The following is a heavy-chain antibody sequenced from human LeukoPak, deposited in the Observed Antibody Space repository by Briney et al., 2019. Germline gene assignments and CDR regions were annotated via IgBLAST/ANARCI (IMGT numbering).Heavy chain of an antibody. V-gene: IGHV4-34*01. J-gene: IGHJ2*01. CDR3: ARGRGGPIGYCSSTSCYRGRWYFDL. Sequence: PSETLSLTCAVYGGSFSGYYRSWIRQPPGKGLEWIGEINHSGSTNYNPSLKSRVTISVDTSKNQFSLKLSSVTAADTAVYYCARGRGGPIGYCSSTSCYRGRWYFDLWGRGTLVTVSS. CDR1: GGSFSGYY. D-gene: IGHD2-2*01. CDR2: INHSGST.